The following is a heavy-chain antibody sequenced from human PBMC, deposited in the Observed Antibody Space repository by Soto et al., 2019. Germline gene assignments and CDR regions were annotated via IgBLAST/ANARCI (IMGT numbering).Heavy chain of an antibody. V-gene: IGHV3-30-3*01. J-gene: IGHJ6*02. Sequence: PGGSLRLSCAASGLSFSSYAMHWVRQAPGKGLEWVAVISYDGSNKYYADSVKGRFTISRDNSKNTKYLQMNSLRAEDTAVYYCARVPLYSSSSRDYYYYGMDVWGQGTTVTVSS. D-gene: IGHD6-6*01. CDR3: ARVPLYSSSSRDYYYYGMDV. CDR1: GLSFSSYA. CDR2: ISYDGSNK.